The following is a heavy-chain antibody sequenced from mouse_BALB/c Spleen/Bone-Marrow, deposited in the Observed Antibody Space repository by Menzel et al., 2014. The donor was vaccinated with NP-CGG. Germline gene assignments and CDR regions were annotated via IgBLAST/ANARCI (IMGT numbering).Heavy chain of an antibody. V-gene: IGHV2-6-5*01. J-gene: IGHJ4*01. CDR2: IWGGGST. CDR3: AKHRLTYYAMDY. CDR1: GFSLTDYG. D-gene: IGHD1-3*01. Sequence: VQVVESGPGLVAPSQSLSITCTVSGFSLTDYGVSWIRQPPGKGLEWLGVIWGGGSTYYNSALKSRLSISKDNPKGQVFLKMNSLQTDDTAMYYCAKHRLTYYAMDYWGQGTSVTVSS.